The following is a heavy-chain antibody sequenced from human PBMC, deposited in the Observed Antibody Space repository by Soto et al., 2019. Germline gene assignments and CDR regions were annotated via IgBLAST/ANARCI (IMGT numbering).Heavy chain of an antibody. J-gene: IGHJ4*02. CDR1: GFTFSSYA. D-gene: IGHD3-22*01. CDR3: AKRVMYYYDSSGSPPGY. Sequence: GGSLRFSCAASGFTFSSYAMSWVRQAPGKGLEWVSAISGSGGSTYYADSVKGRFTISRDNSKNTLYLQMNSLRAEDTAVYYCAKRVMYYYDSSGSPPGYWGQGTLVTSPQ. V-gene: IGHV3-23*01. CDR2: ISGSGGST.